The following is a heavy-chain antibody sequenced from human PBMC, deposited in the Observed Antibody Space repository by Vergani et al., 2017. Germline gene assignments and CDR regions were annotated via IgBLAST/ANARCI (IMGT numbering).Heavy chain of an antibody. CDR3: AKAPPKVLRGDY. CDR1: GFTFSSYA. CDR2: ISGSGGST. V-gene: IGHV3-23*01. Sequence: EVQLLESGGGLVQPGGSLRLSCAASGFTFSSYAMSWVRQAPGKGLEWVSAISGSGGSTYYADSVKGRFTISRDTSKNTLYLQMNSLRAEDTAVYYWAKAPPKVLRGDYWGQGTLVTVSS. J-gene: IGHJ4*02.